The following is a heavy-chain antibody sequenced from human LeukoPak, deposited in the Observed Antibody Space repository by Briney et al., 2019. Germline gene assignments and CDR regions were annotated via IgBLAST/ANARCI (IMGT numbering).Heavy chain of an antibody. D-gene: IGHD2-15*01. V-gene: IGHV3-7*01. CDR1: GLTFSHFW. CDR3: AREDGYCSGGNCYSYFDS. CDR2: IKKTGSET. J-gene: IGHJ4*02. Sequence: GGSLRLSCAASGLTFSHFWMGWVRQAPGKGLEWVAYIKKTGSETYYVDSVKGRFTITRDNTRNSLFLQMYSLRAEDTAVYFCAREDGYCSGGNCYSYFDSWGQGTLVTVSS.